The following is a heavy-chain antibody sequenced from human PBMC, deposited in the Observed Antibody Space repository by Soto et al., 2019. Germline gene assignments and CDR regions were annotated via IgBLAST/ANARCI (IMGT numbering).Heavy chain of an antibody. CDR3: AKGQGRSYKYAS. D-gene: IGHD1-26*01. CDR1: GFTFSSYA. V-gene: IGHV3-23*01. CDR2: IGGSGGK. J-gene: IGHJ5*02. Sequence: EVQLLESGGGLVQPGGSLRLSCAASGFTFSSYAMSWVRLAPGKGLEWFSSIGGSGGKYYADSVKGRFTISIDNSKNMLYLTLNSLRAEDTAMYYCAKGQGRSYKYASWGQAHRVTVSS.